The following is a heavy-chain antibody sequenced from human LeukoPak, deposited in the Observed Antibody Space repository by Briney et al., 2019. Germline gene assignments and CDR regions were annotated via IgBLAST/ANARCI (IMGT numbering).Heavy chain of an antibody. CDR3: ARGELELEYYFDY. Sequence: PGGSLRLSCAASGFTFSRYSMNWVRQAPGKGLEWVSSISSSSSYIYYADSVKGRFTISRDNAKNSLYLQMNSLRAEDTAVYYCARGELELEYYFDYWGQGTLVTVSS. J-gene: IGHJ4*02. V-gene: IGHV3-21*01. CDR1: GFTFSRYS. D-gene: IGHD1-7*01. CDR2: ISSSSSYI.